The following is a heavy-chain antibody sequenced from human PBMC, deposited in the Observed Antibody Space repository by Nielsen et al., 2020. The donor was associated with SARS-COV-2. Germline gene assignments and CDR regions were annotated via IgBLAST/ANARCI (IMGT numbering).Heavy chain of an antibody. Sequence: SETLSLTCTVSGGSISSGGYYWSWIRQHPGKGLEWIGYIYYSGSTYYNPSLKSRVTIPVDTSKNQFSLKLSSVTAADTAVYYCARGGSGGSPAAFDIWGQGTMVTVSS. J-gene: IGHJ3*02. CDR1: GGSISSGGYY. CDR2: IYYSGST. V-gene: IGHV4-31*03. CDR3: ARGGSGGSPAAFDI. D-gene: IGHD2-15*01.